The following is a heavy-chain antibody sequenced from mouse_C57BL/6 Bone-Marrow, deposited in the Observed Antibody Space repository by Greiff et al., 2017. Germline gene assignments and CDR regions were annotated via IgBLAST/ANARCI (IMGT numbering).Heavy chain of an antibody. Sequence: QVQLKESGAELMKPGASVKLSCKATGYTFTGYWIEWVKQRPGHGLEWIGEILPGSGSTNYHEKFKGKATFTADTSSNTAYMQLSSLTTEDSAIYYCASGEKFYYYPLGFAYWGQGTLVTVSA. V-gene: IGHV1-9*01. CDR3: ASGEKFYYYPLGFAY. CDR1: GYTFTGYW. CDR2: ILPGSGST. J-gene: IGHJ3*01. D-gene: IGHD1-1*01.